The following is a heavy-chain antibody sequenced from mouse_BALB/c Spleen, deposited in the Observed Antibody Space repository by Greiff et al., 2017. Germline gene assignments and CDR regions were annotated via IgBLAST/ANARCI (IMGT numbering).Heavy chain of an antibody. CDR3: AKNSGTTPY. Sequence: VQRVESGPSLVQPSQSLSITCTVSGFSLTSYGVHWVRQSPGKGLEWLGVIWRGGSTDYNAAFMSRLSITKDNSKSQVFFKMNSLQADDTAIYYCAKNSGTTPYWGQGTSVTVSS. V-gene: IGHV2-5-1*01. D-gene: IGHD2-1*01. CDR2: IWRGGST. CDR1: GFSLTSYG. J-gene: IGHJ4*01.